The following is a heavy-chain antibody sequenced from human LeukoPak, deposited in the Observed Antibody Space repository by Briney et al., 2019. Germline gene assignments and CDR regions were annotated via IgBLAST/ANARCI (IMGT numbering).Heavy chain of an antibody. CDR1: GGTFSSYA. Sequence: ASVKVSCKASGGTFSSYAISWVRQAPGQGLEWMGGIIPIFGTANYAQKFQGRVTITADESTSTAYMELSSLRSEDTAVYYCARRDTSGSHYYYYMDVWGKGTTVTVSS. V-gene: IGHV1-69*13. J-gene: IGHJ6*03. D-gene: IGHD6-19*01. CDR3: ARRDTSGSHYYYYMDV. CDR2: IIPIFGTA.